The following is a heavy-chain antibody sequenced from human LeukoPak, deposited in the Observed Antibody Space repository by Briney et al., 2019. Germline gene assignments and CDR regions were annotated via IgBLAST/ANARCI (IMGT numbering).Heavy chain of an antibody. CDR1: GYTFTTYD. D-gene: IGHD6-19*01. CDR2: MNPNSGNT. V-gene: IGHV1-8*01. Sequence: ASVKVSCKASGYTFTTYDINWVRQATGQGLEWMGWMNPNSGNTGYAQKFQGRVTMTRNTSISTAYMELSSLRSEDTAVYYCARGKGSGHKENWFDPWGQGTLVTVSS. CDR3: ARGKGSGHKENWFDP. J-gene: IGHJ5*02.